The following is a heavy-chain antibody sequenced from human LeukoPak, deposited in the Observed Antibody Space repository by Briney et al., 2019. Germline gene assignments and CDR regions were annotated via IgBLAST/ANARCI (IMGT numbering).Heavy chain of an antibody. D-gene: IGHD4-11*01. CDR3: ARHSPSYSRIDY. Sequence: SETLSLTCTVSGGSISSGGFYWSGIRQPAGKGLEWIGRIYTSGSTSYNPSLMSRVTISVDTSKNQFSLKLSSVTAADTAVYYCARHSPSYSRIDYWGQGTLVTVSS. J-gene: IGHJ4*02. CDR2: IYTSGST. V-gene: IGHV4-61*02. CDR1: GGSISSGGFY.